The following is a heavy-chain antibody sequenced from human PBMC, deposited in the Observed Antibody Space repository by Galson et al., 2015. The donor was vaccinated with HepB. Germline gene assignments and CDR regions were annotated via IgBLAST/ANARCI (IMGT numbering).Heavy chain of an antibody. Sequence: CAISGDSVSSNSAAWNWIRQSPSGGLEWLGRTYYRSKWYNDYAVSVKSRITINPDTSKNQFSLQLNSVTPEDTAVYYCARVWGVDSNAFDYWGQGTLVTVSS. CDR1: GDSVSSNSAA. V-gene: IGHV6-1*01. D-gene: IGHD3-16*01. J-gene: IGHJ4*02. CDR3: ARVWGVDSNAFDY. CDR2: TYYRSKWYN.